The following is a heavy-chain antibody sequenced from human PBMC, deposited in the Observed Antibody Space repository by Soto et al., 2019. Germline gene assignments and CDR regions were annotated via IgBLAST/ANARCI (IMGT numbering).Heavy chain of an antibody. Sequence: QVQLVESGGGVVQPGSSLRLSCAACGFTFSSYDMHWVRQAPGKGLEWVAVIWYDGSNKYYADSVKGRFTISRDNSKNTLYLQMNSLRAEDTAVYYCARDLVATIIDYWGQGTLVTVSS. D-gene: IGHD5-12*01. CDR2: IWYDGSNK. J-gene: IGHJ4*02. V-gene: IGHV3-33*01. CDR3: ARDLVATIIDY. CDR1: GFTFSSYD.